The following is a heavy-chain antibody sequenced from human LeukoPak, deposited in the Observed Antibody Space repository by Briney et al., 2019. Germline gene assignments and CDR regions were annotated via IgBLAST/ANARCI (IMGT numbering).Heavy chain of an antibody. J-gene: IGHJ4*02. CDR3: ARVTGYVIEDYFDY. D-gene: IGHD3-22*01. CDR2: IYYSGST. Sequence: SETLSLTCTVSGGSISSNSYSWGWIRQPPGKGLEWIGYIYYSGSTNYNPSLKSRVTISIDTSKNQFSLKLRSVTAADTAVYYCARVTGYVIEDYFDYWGQGTLVTVSS. V-gene: IGHV4-61*05. CDR1: GGSISSNSYS.